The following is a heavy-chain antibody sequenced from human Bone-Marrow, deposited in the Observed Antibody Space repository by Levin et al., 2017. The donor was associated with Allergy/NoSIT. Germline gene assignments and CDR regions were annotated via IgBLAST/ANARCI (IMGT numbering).Heavy chain of an antibody. CDR2: VYTSGTT. V-gene: IGHV4-61*02. CDR1: GVSIGSGSYY. CDR3: VREGYYGLGNYYTRWFDR. Sequence: NSSETLSLTCTVSGVSIGSGSYYWGWIRQPAGMPLEWIGRVYTSGTTNYNPSLKSRVTISLDTSKNQFSLKLNSVTAADTAVYYCVREGYYGLGNYYTRWFDRWGQGTLVTVSS. D-gene: IGHD3-10*01. J-gene: IGHJ5*02.